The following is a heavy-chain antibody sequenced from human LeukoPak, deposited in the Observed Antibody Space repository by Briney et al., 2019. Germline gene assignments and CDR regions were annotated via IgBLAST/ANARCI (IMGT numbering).Heavy chain of an antibody. V-gene: IGHV4-34*01. CDR1: GGSFSGYY. CDR3: ARSWRCSGGSFYQGFRRGTKNDAFDI. D-gene: IGHD2-15*01. J-gene: IGHJ3*02. CDR2: INHSGST. Sequence: SETLSLTCAVYGGSFSGYYWSWIRQPPGKGLEWIGEINHSGSTNYNPSLKSRVTISVDTSKNQFSLKLSSVTAADTAVYYCARSWRCSGGSFYQGFRRGTKNDAFDIWGQGTMVTVSS.